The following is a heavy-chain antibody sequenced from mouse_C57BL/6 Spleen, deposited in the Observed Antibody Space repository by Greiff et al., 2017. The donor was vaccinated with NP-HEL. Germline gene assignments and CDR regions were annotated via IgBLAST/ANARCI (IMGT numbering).Heavy chain of an antibody. D-gene: IGHD1-1*01. J-gene: IGHJ2*01. Sequence: QVQLQQSGAELVKPGASVKISCKASGYAFSSYWMNWVKQRPGKGLEWIGQIYPGDGDTNYNGKFKGKATLTADKSSSTAYMQLSSLTSEDSAVYFCARERGIYYYGSSPYFDYWGQGTTLTVSS. CDR1: GYAFSSYW. V-gene: IGHV1-80*01. CDR3: ARERGIYYYGSSPYFDY. CDR2: IYPGDGDT.